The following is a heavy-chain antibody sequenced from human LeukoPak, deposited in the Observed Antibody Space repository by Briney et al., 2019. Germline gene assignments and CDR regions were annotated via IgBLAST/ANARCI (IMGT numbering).Heavy chain of an antibody. V-gene: IGHV3-74*01. CDR2: INTDGSVM. J-gene: IGHJ5*02. Sequence: GGSLRLSCAASGFTFSSYWMHWVRQAPGKGLLWVSCINTDGSVMRYADSVRGRFTISRDNAKNTLYLQMNSLRVEDTAVYYCATAGGLPTAMGFDPWGQGTLVSVST. D-gene: IGHD2-2*01. CDR1: GFTFSSYW. CDR3: ATAGGLPTAMGFDP.